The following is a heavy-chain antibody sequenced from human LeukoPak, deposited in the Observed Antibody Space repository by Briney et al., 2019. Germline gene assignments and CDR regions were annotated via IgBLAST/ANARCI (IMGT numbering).Heavy chain of an antibody. D-gene: IGHD3-22*01. CDR2: IYTSGST. Sequence: SETLSLTCTVSGGSISSYYWSWIRQPAGKGLEWIGRIYTSGSTNYNPSLKSRVTMSVDTSKNQFSLKLSSVTAADTAVYYCARVPGRWDSSGFSAFDIWGQGTTVTISS. J-gene: IGHJ3*02. CDR3: ARVPGRWDSSGFSAFDI. V-gene: IGHV4-4*07. CDR1: GGSISSYY.